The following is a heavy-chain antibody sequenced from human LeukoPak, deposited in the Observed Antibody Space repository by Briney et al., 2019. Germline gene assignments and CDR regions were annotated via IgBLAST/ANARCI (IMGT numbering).Heavy chain of an antibody. CDR3: ARAQYSGSCFDY. D-gene: IGHD1-26*01. CDR1: VGSISGYF. V-gene: IGHV4-59*13. Sequence: PSETLSLTCTVSVGSISGYFWGWVRQAPGTGLDWIGHIYYSGATNYNPSLRSRVTISVDTSKNQFSLKLRSVTPADTAVYYCARAQYSGSCFDYWGQGTLVTVSS. J-gene: IGHJ4*03. CDR2: IYYSGAT.